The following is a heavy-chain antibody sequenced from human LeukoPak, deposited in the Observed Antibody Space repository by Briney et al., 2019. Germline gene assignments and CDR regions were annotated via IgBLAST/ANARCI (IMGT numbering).Heavy chain of an antibody. J-gene: IGHJ4*02. D-gene: IGHD2-2*01. CDR2: ISSNGGRT. Sequence: GGSLRLSCAASGFIFSSYAMYWVRQAPGRGLEYVSVISSNGGRTFYANSVKGRFTISRDNSKNTLYLQMGSLRPEDMAAYYCTRDASDIVVVPAAVGPFDYWGQGTLVTVSS. CDR1: GFIFSSYA. V-gene: IGHV3-64*01. CDR3: TRDASDIVVVPAAVGPFDY.